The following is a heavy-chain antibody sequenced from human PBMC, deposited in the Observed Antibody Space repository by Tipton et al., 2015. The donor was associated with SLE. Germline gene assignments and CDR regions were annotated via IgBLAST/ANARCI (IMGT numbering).Heavy chain of an antibody. Sequence: SLRLSCAVSGFTFSTYAMHWVRQAPGKGLEWVANIKQDGSEKYYVDSVKGRFTISRDNAKNSLYLQMNSLRAEDTAVYYCARDRAGGIDYWGQGTLVTVSS. V-gene: IGHV3-7*03. CDR1: GFTFSTYA. CDR3: ARDRAGGIDY. D-gene: IGHD6-13*01. CDR2: IKQDGSEK. J-gene: IGHJ4*02.